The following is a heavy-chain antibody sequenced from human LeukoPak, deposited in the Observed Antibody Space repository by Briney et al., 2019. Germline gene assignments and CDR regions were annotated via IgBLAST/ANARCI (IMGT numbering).Heavy chain of an antibody. V-gene: IGHV4-59*01. D-gene: IGHD3-22*01. CDR1: GGLIIRDY. Sequence: PSETLSLTCFVSGGLIIRDYWSWIRQPPGKGLEWIGYMYYSGGTNYNPSLKSRVSISGDMSKNQFPLKVSSVTAADTAVYYCARVYDSSGYYGYAFDYWGQGTLVTVSS. CDR2: MYYSGGT. CDR3: ARVYDSSGYYGYAFDY. J-gene: IGHJ4*02.